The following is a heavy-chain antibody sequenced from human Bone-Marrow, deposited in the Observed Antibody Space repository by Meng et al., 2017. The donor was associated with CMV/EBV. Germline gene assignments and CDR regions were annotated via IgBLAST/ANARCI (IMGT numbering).Heavy chain of an antibody. J-gene: IGHJ5*02. Sequence: GGSLRLSCAAARFTFSSYWMHWVRQAPGKGLVWVSRINSDGSSTSYADSVKGRFTISRDNAKNTLYLQMNSLRAEDTAVYYCAKESSGWGYNWFDPWGQGTLVTVSS. V-gene: IGHV3-74*01. CDR2: INSDGSST. CDR1: RFTFSSYW. CDR3: AKESSGWGYNWFDP. D-gene: IGHD6-19*01.